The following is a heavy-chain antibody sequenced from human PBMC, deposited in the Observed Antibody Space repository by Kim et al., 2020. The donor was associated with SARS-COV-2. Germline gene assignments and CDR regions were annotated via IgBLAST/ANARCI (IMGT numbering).Heavy chain of an antibody. CDR1: GFTFSSYA. J-gene: IGHJ4*02. D-gene: IGHD3-3*01. Sequence: GVSLRLSCAASGFTFSSYAMGWVRQAPGKGLEGVSEISGSGDATYYASSVKGRFTISRDSSKNSLYLQMNSLRAEDTAIYYCAKKEGITIFGVLDYWGQGTLVTVSS. CDR2: ISGSGDAT. V-gene: IGHV3-23*01. CDR3: AKKEGITIFGVLDY.